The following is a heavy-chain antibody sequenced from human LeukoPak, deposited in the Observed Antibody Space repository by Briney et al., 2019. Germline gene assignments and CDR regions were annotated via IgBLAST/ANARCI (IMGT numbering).Heavy chain of an antibody. CDR2: ISAYNGAT. V-gene: IGHV1-18*01. CDR1: GYTFTSHG. J-gene: IGHJ5*02. Sequence: ASVTVSCKAPGYTFTSHGISWVRQPPGQGLVWMGWISAYNGATTYPQTFQGRVTLTTDTSTSTVYMEMRSLRSDDTAIYYCARTNMVFGVNIEQNWFDPWGQGTLVTVSS. D-gene: IGHD3-3*01. CDR3: ARTNMVFGVNIEQNWFDP.